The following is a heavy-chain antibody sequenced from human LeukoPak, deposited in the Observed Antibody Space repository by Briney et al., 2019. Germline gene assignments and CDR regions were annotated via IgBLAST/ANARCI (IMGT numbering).Heavy chain of an antibody. V-gene: IGHV4-4*07. J-gene: IGHJ6*02. Sequence: MASETLSLTCTDSGGSIGNYYWTWIRQPAGKGLEWIGRIFVSGSTNYNPSLKGRVTMSVDTSKKQFSLRLTSMSAADTAVYFCARAIFGDSYHGIDVWGQGTTVTVSS. CDR3: ARAIFGDSYHGIDV. CDR2: IFVSGST. D-gene: IGHD3-10*01. CDR1: GGSIGNYY.